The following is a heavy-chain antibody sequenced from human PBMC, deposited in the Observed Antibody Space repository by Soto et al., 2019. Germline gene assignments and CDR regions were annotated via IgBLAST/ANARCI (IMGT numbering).Heavy chain of an antibody. V-gene: IGHV3-33*01. CDR3: ARGIRAAADPYYYYGMDV. J-gene: IGHJ6*02. D-gene: IGHD6-13*01. Sequence: LRLSCAASGFTFSSYGMHWVRQAPGKGLEWVAVIWYDGSNKYYADSVKGRFTISRDNSKNTLYLQMNSLRAEDTAVYYCARGIRAAADPYYYYGMDVWGQGTTVTVSS. CDR1: GFTFSSYG. CDR2: IWYDGSNK.